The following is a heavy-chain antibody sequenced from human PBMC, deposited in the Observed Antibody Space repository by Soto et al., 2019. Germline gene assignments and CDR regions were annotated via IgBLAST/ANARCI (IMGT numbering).Heavy chain of an antibody. D-gene: IGHD1-26*01. CDR1: GFTFSNYA. J-gene: IGHJ4*02. CDR3: AKNMGGSYYKGGDY. CDR2: ISGSGGST. V-gene: IGHV3-23*01. Sequence: GGSLRLSCAASGFTFSNYAMSWVRQAPGKGLEWVSAISGSGGSTYYADSVKGRFTISRDNSRNTLYLQMNSLRAEDTAVYYCAKNMGGSYYKGGDYWGKGTLVTVSS.